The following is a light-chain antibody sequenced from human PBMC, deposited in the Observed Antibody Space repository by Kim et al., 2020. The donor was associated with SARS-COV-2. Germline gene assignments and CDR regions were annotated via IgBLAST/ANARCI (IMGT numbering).Light chain of an antibody. CDR2: GRD. Sequence: SSELTQDPAVSVALGQTVRITCQGDSLRTYDASWYQQKPGQTPELVIYGRDNRPSGIPDRFSGSSSGNTASLTIAGAQAEDEADYYCISRDSSGNHLVFG. CDR1: SLRTYD. V-gene: IGLV3-19*01. CDR3: ISRDSSGNHLV. J-gene: IGLJ3*02.